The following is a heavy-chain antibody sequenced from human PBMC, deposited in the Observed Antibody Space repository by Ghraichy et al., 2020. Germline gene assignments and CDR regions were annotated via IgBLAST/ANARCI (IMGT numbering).Heavy chain of an antibody. CDR3: GANYGVNSWLDP. D-gene: IGHD4-23*01. J-gene: IGHJ5*02. Sequence: SETLSLTCTVSGGSISSYYGSWIRQPAGKGLEWIGRIYNDGITNYNPALQSRVTMSVDTSKNQYSLKLRSVTAADTAVYYCGANYGVNSWLDPWGQGTLVTVSS. CDR2: IYNDGIT. CDR1: GGSISSYY. V-gene: IGHV4-4*07.